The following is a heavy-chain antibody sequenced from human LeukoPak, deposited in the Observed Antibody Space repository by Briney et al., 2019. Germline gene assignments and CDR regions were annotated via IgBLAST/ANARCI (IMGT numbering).Heavy chain of an antibody. CDR2: IYYTGST. J-gene: IGHJ4*02. D-gene: IGHD5-24*01. V-gene: IGHV4-31*03. Sequence: SETLSLTCTVSGGSISSGTYYWSWIRQHPGKGLEWIGYIYYTGSTYCNSSLKSRVTISVDTSKNQFSLKLSSVTAADTAVYYCARARRDGYNYFDYWGQGTLVTVSS. CDR3: ARARRDGYNYFDY. CDR1: GGSISSGTYY.